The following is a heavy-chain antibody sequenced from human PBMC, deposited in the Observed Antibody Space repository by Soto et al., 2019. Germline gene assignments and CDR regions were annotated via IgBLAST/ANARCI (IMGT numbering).Heavy chain of an antibody. CDR1: GGSISSYY. D-gene: IGHD6-13*01. CDR2: IYTSGST. J-gene: IGHJ6*02. V-gene: IGHV4-4*07. Sequence: KSSETLSLTCTVSGGSISSYYWNWIRQPAGKGLEWIGRIYTSGSTNYNPSLKSRVTMSVDTSKNQFSLKLSSVTAADTAVYYCARDWGGSSWEFYYYYGMDVWGQGTTVTVSS. CDR3: ARDWGGSSWEFYYYYGMDV.